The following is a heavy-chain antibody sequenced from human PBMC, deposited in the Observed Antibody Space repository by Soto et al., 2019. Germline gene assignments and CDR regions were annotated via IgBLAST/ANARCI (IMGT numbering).Heavy chain of an antibody. CDR1: GFTFSSYA. V-gene: IGHV3-23*01. D-gene: IGHD3-22*01. CDR2: ISGSGGRT. J-gene: IGHJ3*02. CDR3: AKSALDDSSGYWPFDI. Sequence: GGSLRLSCAASGFTFSSYAMSWVRQAPGKGLEWVSAISGSGGRTYYADSVKGRFTISRDNSKNTLYLQMNSLRAEDTAVYYCAKSALDDSSGYWPFDIWGQGTLVTVSS.